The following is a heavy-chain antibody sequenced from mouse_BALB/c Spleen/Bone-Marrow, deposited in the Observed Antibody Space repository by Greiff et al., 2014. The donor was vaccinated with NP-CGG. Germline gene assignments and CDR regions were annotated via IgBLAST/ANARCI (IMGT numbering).Heavy chain of an antibody. V-gene: IGHV2-9*02. CDR1: GFSLTSYG. Sequence: QVQLQQSGPGLVAPSQSLSISCTVSGFSLTSYGVHWVRQPPGKGLEWLGVIWADGSTNYNSALMSRLSISKDNSKSQVLLKMNSLQTDDTAMYYCARITTATGAMDYWGQGTSVTVSS. CDR2: IWADGST. CDR3: ARITTATGAMDY. D-gene: IGHD1-2*01. J-gene: IGHJ4*01.